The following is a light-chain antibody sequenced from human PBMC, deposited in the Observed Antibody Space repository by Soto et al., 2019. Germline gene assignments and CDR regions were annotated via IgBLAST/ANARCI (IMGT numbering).Light chain of an antibody. J-gene: IGLJ1*01. CDR3: LLSYSVAYV. CDR1: TGAVTSGHY. CDR2: DTS. V-gene: IGLV7-46*01. Sequence: QAVVTQEPSLTVSPGGTVTLTCGSSTGAVTSGHYPYWFQQKPGQAPRTLIYDTSNKHSWTPARFSGSLLGGKAALTLSGAQPEDEAEYYCLLSYSVAYVLGTATKVTV.